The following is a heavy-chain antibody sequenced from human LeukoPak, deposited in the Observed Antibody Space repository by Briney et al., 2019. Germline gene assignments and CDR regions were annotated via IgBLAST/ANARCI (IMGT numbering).Heavy chain of an antibody. Sequence: NPSETLSLTCTVSGGSISSGSYYWSWIRQPAGKGLEWIGRIYTSGSTNYNPSLKSRVTISVDTSKNQFSLKLSSVTAADTAVYYCARETGFWSGYYFPHYYYYYYMDVWGKGTTVTVSS. D-gene: IGHD3-3*01. V-gene: IGHV4-61*02. CDR2: IYTSGST. CDR1: GGSISSGSYY. J-gene: IGHJ6*03. CDR3: ARETGFWSGYYFPHYYYYYYMDV.